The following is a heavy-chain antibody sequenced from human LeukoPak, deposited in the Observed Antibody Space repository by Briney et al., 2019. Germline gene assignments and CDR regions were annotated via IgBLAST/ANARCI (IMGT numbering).Heavy chain of an antibody. Sequence: GGSLRLSCATSGFTFSRYAMNWVRQAPGKGLEWVSSISSSGSNTYYADSVKGQFTISRDNSKNTLYLQMNSLGAEDTAVYYCATRVPYYFDYWGQGALVTVSS. V-gene: IGHV3-23*01. CDR3: ATRVPYYFDY. CDR2: ISSSGSNT. CDR1: GFTFSRYA. J-gene: IGHJ4*02. D-gene: IGHD1-1*01.